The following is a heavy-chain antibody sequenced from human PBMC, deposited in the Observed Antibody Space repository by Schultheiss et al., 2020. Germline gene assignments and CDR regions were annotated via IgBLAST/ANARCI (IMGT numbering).Heavy chain of an antibody. Sequence: GGSLRLSCAASGFTFDDYAMHWVRQAPGKGLEWVSGISWNSGTIGYADSVKGRFTISRDNAKNSLYLQMNSLRAEDTAVYYCARDIRFLEWLFEAFDYWGQGTLVSVSS. CDR2: ISWNSGTI. CDR3: ARDIRFLEWLFEAFDY. CDR1: GFTFDDYA. D-gene: IGHD3-3*01. V-gene: IGHV3-9*01. J-gene: IGHJ4*02.